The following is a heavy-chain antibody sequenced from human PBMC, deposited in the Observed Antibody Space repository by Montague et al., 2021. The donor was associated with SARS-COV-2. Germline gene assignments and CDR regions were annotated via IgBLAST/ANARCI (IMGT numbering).Heavy chain of an antibody. D-gene: IGHD1-1*01. J-gene: IGHJ6*02. CDR2: IYYNGYT. CDR1: GGSISTYY. Sequence: SETLSLTCTVSGGSISTYYWNWIRQPPGKGLEWIGYIYYNGYTAYNPSLKSRVTISVDTSKNQFSLKLTSVTAADTAVYYCARDRETTTDKFYGMGVWGQGTTVTVSS. CDR3: ARDRETTTDKFYGMGV. V-gene: IGHV4-59*01.